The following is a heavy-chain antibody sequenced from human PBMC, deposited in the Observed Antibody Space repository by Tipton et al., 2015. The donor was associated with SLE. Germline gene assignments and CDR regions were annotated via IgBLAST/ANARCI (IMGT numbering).Heavy chain of an antibody. J-gene: IGHJ5*02. CDR3: SRGHPHIVVVIGGGWFDP. CDR2: INHSGRA. V-gene: IGHV4-34*01. Sequence: TLSLTCAVYGGSFSGYYWTWIRQTPGKGLEWIGEINHSGRANYNPSLKSRVTISMDTSKNQFSLKVNSVTAADTAVYYCSRGHPHIVVVIGGGWFDPWGQGTLVTVSS. D-gene: IGHD2-21*01. CDR1: GGSFSGYY.